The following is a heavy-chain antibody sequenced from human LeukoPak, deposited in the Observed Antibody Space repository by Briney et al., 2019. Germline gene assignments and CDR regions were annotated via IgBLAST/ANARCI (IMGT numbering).Heavy chain of an antibody. CDR2: VKSKTDGGTT. D-gene: IGHD3-22*01. Sequence: PGGSLRLSCAASGSTFSNAWMNWVRQAPGKGLEWVGRVKSKTDGGTTDYAAFVQGRFTISRDDSKNTLYLQTNGLKTEDTAVYYCTTSNYYYDSNAWYWGQGALVTVSS. CDR3: TTSNYYYDSNAWY. V-gene: IGHV3-15*07. J-gene: IGHJ4*02. CDR1: GSTFSNAW.